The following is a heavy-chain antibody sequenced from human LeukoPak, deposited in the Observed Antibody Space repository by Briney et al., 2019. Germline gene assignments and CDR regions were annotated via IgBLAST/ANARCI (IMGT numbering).Heavy chain of an antibody. J-gene: IGHJ6*02. Sequence: PGGSLRLSCAAPGFTFSSYGMHWVRQAPGKGLEWVAVISYDGSNKYYADSVKGRFTISRDNSKNTLYLQMNSLRAEDTAVYYCATIPSSSWYDYYYYGMDVWGQGTTVTVSS. D-gene: IGHD6-13*01. CDR1: GFTFSSYG. CDR2: ISYDGSNK. V-gene: IGHV3-30*03. CDR3: ATIPSSSWYDYYYYGMDV.